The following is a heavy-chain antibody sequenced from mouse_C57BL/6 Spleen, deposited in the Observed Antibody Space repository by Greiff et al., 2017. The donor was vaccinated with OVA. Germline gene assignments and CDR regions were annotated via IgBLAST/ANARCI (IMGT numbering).Heavy chain of an antibody. CDR3: ARSFYGYLAY. V-gene: IGHV1-69*01. J-gene: IGHJ3*01. CDR1: GYTFTSYW. D-gene: IGHD2-9*01. Sequence: QVQLKQSGAELVMPGASVKLSCKASGYTFTSYWMHWVKQRPGQGLEWIGEIDPSDSYTNYNQKFKGKSTLTVDKSSSTAYMQLSSLTSEDSAVYYCARSFYGYLAYWGQGTLVTVSA. CDR2: IDPSDSYT.